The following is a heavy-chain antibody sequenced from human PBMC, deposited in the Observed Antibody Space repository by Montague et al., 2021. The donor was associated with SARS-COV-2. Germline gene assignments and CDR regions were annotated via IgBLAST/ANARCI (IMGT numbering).Heavy chain of an antibody. CDR1: GGSFGDDH. CDR2: IKQSGRT. J-gene: IGHJ4*02. D-gene: IGHD3-22*01. CDR3: ARGHLSVSMIVVVFTSASYYFDY. Sequence: SETLSLTCAVYGGSFGDDHWSWIRQPPGKGLEWIGDIKQSGRTNYNPSPKSRVTISVDTSKNQFSLKLTSVTAADTAVYFCARGHLSVSMIVVVFTSASYYFDYWGQGAQVTVSS. V-gene: IGHV4-34*01.